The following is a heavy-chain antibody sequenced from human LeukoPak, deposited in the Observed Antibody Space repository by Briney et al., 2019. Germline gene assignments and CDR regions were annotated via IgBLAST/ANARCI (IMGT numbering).Heavy chain of an antibody. J-gene: IGHJ3*02. Sequence: GESLKISCKASGYSLTNYWIAWVRQMPGKGLEWMGIIYPGDSDTRYSPSFQGQVTISADKSISTAYLQWSSLKASDTAMYYCARALYDPDAFDIWGQGTMVTVSS. CDR3: ARALYDPDAFDI. V-gene: IGHV5-51*01. D-gene: IGHD2-2*02. CDR1: GYSLTNYW. CDR2: IYPGDSDT.